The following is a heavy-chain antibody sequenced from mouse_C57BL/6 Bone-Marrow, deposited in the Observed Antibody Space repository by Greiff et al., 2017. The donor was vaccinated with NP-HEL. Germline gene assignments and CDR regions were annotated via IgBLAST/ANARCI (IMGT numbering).Heavy chain of an antibody. CDR2: ISDGGSYT. CDR1: GFTFSSYA. CDR3: ARVRQVTGNAWFAY. Sequence: EVQRVESGGGLVKPGGSLKLSCAASGFTFSSYAMSWVRQTPEKRLEWVATISDGGSYTYYPDNVKGRFTISRDNAKNNLYLQMSHLKSEDTAMYYCARVRQVTGNAWFAYWGQGTLVTVSA. J-gene: IGHJ3*01. V-gene: IGHV5-4*01. D-gene: IGHD4-1*01.